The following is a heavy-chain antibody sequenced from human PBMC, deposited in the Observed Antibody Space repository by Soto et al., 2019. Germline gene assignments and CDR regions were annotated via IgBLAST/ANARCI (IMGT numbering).Heavy chain of an antibody. CDR2: IRGGGDI. J-gene: IGHJ6*02. V-gene: IGHV3-66*01. CDR1: GFTVSTDW. Sequence: GGSLRLSCAASGFTVSTDWMYWVRQAPGKGLEWVSVIRGGGDIYHADSVEGRVTMSRDNSKNTVYLQMNSLRAEDTAVYYCVRENYYYGMDVWGQGTTVTVSS. CDR3: VRENYYYGMDV.